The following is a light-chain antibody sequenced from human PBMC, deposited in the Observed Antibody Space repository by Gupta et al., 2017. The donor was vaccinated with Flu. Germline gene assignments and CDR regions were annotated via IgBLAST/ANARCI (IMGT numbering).Light chain of an antibody. V-gene: IGLV2-23*02. CDR1: SRDVGSYNL. CDR2: EVS. Sequence: ITISCTGTSRDVGSYNLVSWYQQHPGKAPKLMIYEVSKRPSGVSNRFSGSKSGNTASLTISGLQAEDEADYYCCSYAGSSTSVVFGGGTKLTVL. J-gene: IGLJ2*01. CDR3: CSYAGSSTSVV.